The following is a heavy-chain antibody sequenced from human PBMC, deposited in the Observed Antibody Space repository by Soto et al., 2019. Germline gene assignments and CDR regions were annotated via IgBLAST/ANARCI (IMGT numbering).Heavy chain of an antibody. Sequence: GGSLRLSCAASGFTFSSYGMHWVRQAPGKGLEWVAVIWYDGSNKYYADSVKGRFTISRDNSKNTLYLQMNSLRAEDTAVYYCARDSDYGANDGWGFDPWGQGTLVTVSS. CDR3: ARDSDYGANDGWGFDP. D-gene: IGHD4-17*01. V-gene: IGHV3-33*01. J-gene: IGHJ5*02. CDR1: GFTFSSYG. CDR2: IWYDGSNK.